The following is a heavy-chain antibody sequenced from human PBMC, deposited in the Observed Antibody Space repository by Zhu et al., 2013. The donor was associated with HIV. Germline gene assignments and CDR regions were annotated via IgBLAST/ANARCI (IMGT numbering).Heavy chain of an antibody. Sequence: QVQLRESGPGLVKPSETLSLTCIVSAGSISSSNHYWGWIRQPPGKGLEWLGSIYYHRTTYYNPSLQSRVSISIDTSRNQFSLRLNSVTAADTAVYYCASEVGRWARGAYSFWGHGALVTVSS. CDR1: AGSISSSNHY. CDR3: ASEVGRWARGAYSF. D-gene: IGHD4-4*01. CDR2: IYYHRTT. V-gene: IGHV4-39*07. J-gene: IGHJ4*01.